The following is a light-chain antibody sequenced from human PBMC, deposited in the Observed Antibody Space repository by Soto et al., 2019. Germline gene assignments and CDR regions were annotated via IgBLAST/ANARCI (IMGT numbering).Light chain of an antibody. J-gene: IGLJ1*01. Sequence: QSVLTQPPSLSWSPGHSITISCTGTSSDIGSYNYVAWYQQFPGKTPKLIIYEVRNRPSGVSFRFSGSKSGNTASLTISGLQAEDEADYYCISYRGSDTSYVFGTGTKVTVL. V-gene: IGLV2-14*01. CDR3: ISYRGSDTSYV. CDR1: SSDIGSYNY. CDR2: EVR.